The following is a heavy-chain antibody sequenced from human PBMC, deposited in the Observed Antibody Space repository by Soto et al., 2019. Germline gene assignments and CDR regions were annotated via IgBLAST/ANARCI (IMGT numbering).Heavy chain of an antibody. CDR2: IYYSGST. J-gene: IGHJ6*03. Sequence: PSETLSLTCTFSGGSISSSSYYWGWIRQPPGKGLEWIGSIYYSGSTYYNPSLKSRVTISVDTSKNQFSLKLSSVTAADTAVYYCARGQPYGDYGGYYYMDVWGKGTTVTVSS. CDR3: ARGQPYGDYGGYYYMDV. V-gene: IGHV4-39*07. D-gene: IGHD4-17*01. CDR1: GGSISSSSYY.